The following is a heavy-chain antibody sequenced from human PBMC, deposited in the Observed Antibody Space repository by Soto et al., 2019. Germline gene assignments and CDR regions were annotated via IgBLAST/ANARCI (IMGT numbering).Heavy chain of an antibody. CDR2: IYYSGSS. D-gene: IGHD3-22*01. Sequence: SETLSLTCTVSGGSISSYYWSWIRQPPGKGLEWIGHIYYSGSSNYNPSLKSRVTISVDTSKKQFSLKLHSVTAADTAVYYCARVIHYYDTSGYYAWYFDYWGQGALVTVSS. J-gene: IGHJ4*02. CDR3: ARVIHYYDTSGYYAWYFDY. CDR1: GGSISSYY. V-gene: IGHV4-59*01.